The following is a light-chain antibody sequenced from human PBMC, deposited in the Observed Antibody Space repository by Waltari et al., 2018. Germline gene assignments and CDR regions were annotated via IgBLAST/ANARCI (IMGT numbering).Light chain of an antibody. CDR3: SSYAGNNHLI. V-gene: IGLV2-8*01. Sequence: QSALTQPPSASGSPGQSLTISCTGSSGDIGTFKYVSWYQQHPGKAPKVIICEVSKRPPGVPGRFSATKADNTASLTGSGLQSDDEAIYCCSSYAGNNHLIFGGGTRVTVL. CDR2: EVS. J-gene: IGLJ2*01. CDR1: SGDIGTFKY.